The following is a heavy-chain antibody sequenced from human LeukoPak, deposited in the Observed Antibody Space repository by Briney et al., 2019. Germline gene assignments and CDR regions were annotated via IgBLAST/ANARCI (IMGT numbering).Heavy chain of an antibody. CDR1: GFYFANYA. D-gene: IGHD6-13*01. J-gene: IGHJ4*02. V-gene: IGHV3-23*01. Sequence: PGGSLRLSCAASGFYFANYAMSWVRQAPGKGLEWVSAISGSGGSTYYADSVKGRFTISRDNSKNTLYLQMNSLRAEDTAVYYCAKGDGRRYSSRLRNFDYWGQGTLVTVSS. CDR3: AKGDGRRYSSRLRNFDY. CDR2: ISGSGGST.